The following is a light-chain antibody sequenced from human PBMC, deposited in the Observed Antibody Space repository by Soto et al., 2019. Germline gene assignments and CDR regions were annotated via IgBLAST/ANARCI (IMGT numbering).Light chain of an antibody. CDR3: QQYNNWLRT. CDR2: GAS. V-gene: IGKV3-15*01. Sequence: EIVMTQSPATLSVSPGERATISCRASQSVSSNLAWYQQKPGQAPRLLIYGASTRATGIPARFSGSGSGTEFTLTISSLQSEDFAVYYCQQYNNWLRTFGGGTKV. J-gene: IGKJ4*01. CDR1: QSVSSN.